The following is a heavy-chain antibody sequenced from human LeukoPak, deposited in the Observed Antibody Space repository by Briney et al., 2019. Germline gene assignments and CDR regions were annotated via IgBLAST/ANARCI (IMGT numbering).Heavy chain of an antibody. CDR2: INYSGST. V-gene: IGHV4-39*01. Sequence: SETLSLSCTVSGGSISSYSYYWGWIRQPPGKGLEWIGSINYSGSTNYTPSLKTRVTISVDTSRDQFSLKMSSVTAADTAVYYCVTIMYDSSGYSYFDLWGQGTLVTASS. CDR3: VTIMYDSSGYSYFDL. J-gene: IGHJ4*02. D-gene: IGHD3-22*01. CDR1: GGSISSYSYY.